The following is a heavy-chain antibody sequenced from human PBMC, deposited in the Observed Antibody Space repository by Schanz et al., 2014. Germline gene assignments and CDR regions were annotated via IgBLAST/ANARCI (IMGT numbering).Heavy chain of an antibody. D-gene: IGHD6-13*01. J-gene: IGHJ4*02. CDR1: GFSVSHSY. CDR3: ARLDSSSWYPRY. V-gene: IGHV3-11*05. CDR2: ISSSGSYT. Sequence: VQLVETGGGLIQPGGSLRLSCAASGFSVSHSYMTWIRQAPGKGLEWVSYISSSGSYTNYADSVKGRFTTSRDNGKKSRYLQMNSLRAEDTAVYYCARLDSSSWYPRYWGQGTLXTVSS.